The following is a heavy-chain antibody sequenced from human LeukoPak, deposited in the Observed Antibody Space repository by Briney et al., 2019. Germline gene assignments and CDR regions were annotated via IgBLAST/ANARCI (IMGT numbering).Heavy chain of an antibody. D-gene: IGHD2-2*01. V-gene: IGHV3-23*01. CDR1: GFTFSNHA. Sequence: GGSLRLSCAASGFTFSNHAMNWVRQAPGKGLEWVSAISGSGGDSYYADSVKGRFTISKDNSKNTLYLQMNSLRAEDTAVYYCARGGRVVVVPAAMGTTRDANFDYWGQGTLVTVSS. J-gene: IGHJ4*02. CDR2: ISGSGGDS. CDR3: ARGGRVVVVPAAMGTTRDANFDY.